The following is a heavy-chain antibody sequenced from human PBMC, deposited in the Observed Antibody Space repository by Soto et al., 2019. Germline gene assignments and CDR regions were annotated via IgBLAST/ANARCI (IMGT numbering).Heavy chain of an antibody. V-gene: IGHV4-30-4*02. CDR3: AREGAASYSYYYGTDV. CDR2: IYYSGST. Sequence: PSETLSLTCTVSGGSIASGDSYWSWIRQSPGKGLEWIGYIYYSGSTYYNPSLESRFTISVDTSKNQFSLKLNSVTAADTAVYYCAREGAASYSYYYGTDVWGQGTTVTVSS. J-gene: IGHJ6*02. CDR1: GGSIASGDSY. D-gene: IGHD3-16*01.